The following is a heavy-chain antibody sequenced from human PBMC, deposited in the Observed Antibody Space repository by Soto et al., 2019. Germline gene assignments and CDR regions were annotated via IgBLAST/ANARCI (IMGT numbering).Heavy chain of an antibody. J-gene: IGHJ6*02. CDR2: IYTSASI. Sequence: VSGADINTYSWTWIRQPAGKGLEWIGRIYTSASINYNPSLKGRVTLSVDTSTNQVSLRLASVTAADTAIYYCARDREAGYNFYYGMDVWGQGTTVTGSS. V-gene: IGHV4-4*07. CDR1: GADINTYS. CDR3: ARDREAGYNFYYGMDV. D-gene: IGHD6-19*01.